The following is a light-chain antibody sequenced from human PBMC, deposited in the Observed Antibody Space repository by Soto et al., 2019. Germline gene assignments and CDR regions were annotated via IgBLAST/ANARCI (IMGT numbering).Light chain of an antibody. V-gene: IGLV2-11*01. CDR1: SSDADIYNY. CDR3: CSYAGSYTYV. J-gene: IGLJ1*01. CDR2: DVS. Sequence: QSVLTQPRSVSGSPGQSVTISCTGTSSDADIYNYVSWYQQHPGKAPKLMIYDVSKRPSGVPDRFSGSRSGKTASLTISGLQAEDEADYYCCSYAGSYTYVFGSGTKLTVL.